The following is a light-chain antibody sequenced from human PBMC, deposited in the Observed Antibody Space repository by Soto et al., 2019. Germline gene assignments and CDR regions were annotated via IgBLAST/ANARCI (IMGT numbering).Light chain of an antibody. CDR2: QTS. CDR1: KYINTR. CDR3: HQRQSWPRT. J-gene: IGKJ1*01. V-gene: IGKV3D-11*03. Sequence: EIVLTQSSATLSSFPGDRVTLSCRASKYINTRLSWYQHRPGHHPSLLIYQTSTRAAGIPARCSASGTGTAVTTTISDVQPEDVAVDDCHQRQSWPRTFGQGTKVDIK.